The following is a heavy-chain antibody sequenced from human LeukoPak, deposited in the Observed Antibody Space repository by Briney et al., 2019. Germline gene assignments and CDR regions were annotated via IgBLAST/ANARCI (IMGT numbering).Heavy chain of an antibody. Sequence: GGSLRLSCAPSGFTFSSYAMSWVRQAPGKGLEWVSGIGASGGSTYYADSVKGRSTISRDNSKNTLYLQMNSLRTEDTAVYYCAKAEGYDILTGLDYWGQGTLVTVSS. CDR1: GFTFSSYA. J-gene: IGHJ4*02. V-gene: IGHV3-23*01. CDR3: AKAEGYDILTGLDY. D-gene: IGHD3-9*01. CDR2: IGASGGST.